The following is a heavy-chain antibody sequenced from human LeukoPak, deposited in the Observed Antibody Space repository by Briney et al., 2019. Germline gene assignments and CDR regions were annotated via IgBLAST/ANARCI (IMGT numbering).Heavy chain of an antibody. J-gene: IGHJ4*02. D-gene: IGHD2-15*01. CDR1: GYTFTSYS. CDR3: ARWGGYCSGGSCYPLYYFDY. CDR2: INPVDSDT. Sequence: GESLKISCKGSGYTFTSYSIGWVRQMPGKGLEWMGIINPVDSDTRYSPSFQGQVTISADKSISTAYLQWSSLKASDTAMYYCARWGGYCSGGSCYPLYYFDYWGQGTLVTVSS. V-gene: IGHV5-51*01.